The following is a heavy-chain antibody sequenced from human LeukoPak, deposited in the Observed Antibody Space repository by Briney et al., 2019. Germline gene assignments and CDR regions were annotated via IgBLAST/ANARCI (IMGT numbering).Heavy chain of an antibody. Sequence: GGSLRLSCVASGFTFSSYAMSWVRQAPGKGLEWVSAISGSGGSTYYADSVKGRFTISRDNSKNTLYLQMNSLRAEDTAVYYCAKLHYDILTGYFPDAFDIWGQGTMVTVSS. CDR3: AKLHYDILTGYFPDAFDI. CDR2: ISGSGGST. V-gene: IGHV3-23*01. CDR1: GFTFSSYA. D-gene: IGHD3-9*01. J-gene: IGHJ3*02.